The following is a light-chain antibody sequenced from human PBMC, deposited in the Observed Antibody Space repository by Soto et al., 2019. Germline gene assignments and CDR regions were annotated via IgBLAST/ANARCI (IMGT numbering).Light chain of an antibody. CDR1: QSVSSSY. CDR2: DAS. V-gene: IGKV3D-20*02. Sequence: EILLTQSPGTLSLSPGERATLSCRASQSVSSSYLAWYQHKPGHAPRLLIYDASNWATGIPARFSGSGSGTDFTLTISSLEPEDSAVYYCQQRNNWQSFGQGTKVDIK. J-gene: IGKJ1*01. CDR3: QQRNNWQS.